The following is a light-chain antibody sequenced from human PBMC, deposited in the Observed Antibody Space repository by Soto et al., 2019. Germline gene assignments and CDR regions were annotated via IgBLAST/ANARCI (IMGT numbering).Light chain of an antibody. Sequence: EIVLTQSPATLSLSPGESATLSCRATRSVSSYLAWYQQKPGQAPRLLIYDASSRPTDIPARFSCSGSGTDFTLTISSLEPEDFALYYCQQRSTWPITFGQGTRLEIK. CDR1: RSVSSY. V-gene: IGKV3-11*01. CDR2: DAS. J-gene: IGKJ5*01. CDR3: QQRSTWPIT.